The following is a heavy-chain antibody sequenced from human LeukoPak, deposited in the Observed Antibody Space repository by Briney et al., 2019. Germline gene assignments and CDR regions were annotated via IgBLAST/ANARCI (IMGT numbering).Heavy chain of an antibody. V-gene: IGHV4-34*01. Sequence: SETLSLTCAVYGGSFSGYYWSWIRQPPGKGLEWIGEINHSGSTNYNPSLKSRVTISVDTSKNQFSLKLSSVTAADTAVYYCRNNYDFWSGYLNGMDVWGQGTTVTVSS. D-gene: IGHD3-3*01. CDR3: RNNYDFWSGYLNGMDV. CDR1: GGSFSGYY. J-gene: IGHJ6*02. CDR2: INHSGST.